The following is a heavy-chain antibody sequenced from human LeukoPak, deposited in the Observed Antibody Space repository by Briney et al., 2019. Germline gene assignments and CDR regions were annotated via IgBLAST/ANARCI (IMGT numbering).Heavy chain of an antibody. J-gene: IGHJ6*03. CDR2: IYTSGST. V-gene: IGHV4-61*02. CDR1: GGSISSGSYY. D-gene: IGHD3-3*01. Sequence: SQTLSLTCTVSGGSISSGSYYWSWIRQPAGKGLEWIGRIYTSGSTNYNPSLKSRVTISVDTSKNQFSLKLSSVTAADTAVYYCARVRGARDFWSGYYYYYYMDVWGKGTTVTVSS. CDR3: ARVRGARDFWSGYYYYYYMDV.